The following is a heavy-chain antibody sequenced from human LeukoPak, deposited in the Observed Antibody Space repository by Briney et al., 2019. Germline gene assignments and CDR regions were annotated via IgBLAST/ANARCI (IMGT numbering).Heavy chain of an antibody. CDR1: GFTFSNYA. V-gene: IGHV3-23*01. D-gene: IGHD4-17*01. J-gene: IGHJ1*01. CDR3: AKEIYYGDDLNCQH. Sequence: PGGSLRLSCAASGFTFSNYAMSWVRQAPGKGLEWVSTVSGSGGSTYSADSVKGRFTISRDNSKNTLYLQMNSLRAEDTAIYYCAKEIYYGDDLNCQHWGQGTLVTVSS. CDR2: VSGSGGST.